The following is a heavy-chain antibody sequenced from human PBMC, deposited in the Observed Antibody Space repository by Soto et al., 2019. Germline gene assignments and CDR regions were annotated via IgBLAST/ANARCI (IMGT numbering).Heavy chain of an antibody. V-gene: IGHV1-3*01. D-gene: IGHD5-18*01. J-gene: IGHJ4*02. Sequence: ASVKVSCKASGYTFTSYAMHWVRQAPRQRLEWMGWINAGNGNTKYSQKFQGRVTITRDTSASTAYMELSSLRSEDTAVYYCARDLGIQLWPRYYFDYWGQGTLVTVSS. CDR3: ARDLGIQLWPRYYFDY. CDR2: INAGNGNT. CDR1: GYTFTSYA.